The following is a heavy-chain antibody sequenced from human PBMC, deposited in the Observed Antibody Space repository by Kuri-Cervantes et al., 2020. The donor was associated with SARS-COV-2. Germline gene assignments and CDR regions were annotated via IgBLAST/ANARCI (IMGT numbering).Heavy chain of an antibody. CDR2: IYYSGST. CDR3: ARLPDILTGYYNQAGVDY. D-gene: IGHD3-9*01. J-gene: IGHJ4*02. CDR1: GYSISSGYY. Sequence: GSLRLSCTVSGYSISSGYYWGWIRQPPGKGLEWIGSIYYSGSTYYNPSLKSRVTISVDTSKNQFSLKLSSVTAADTAVYYCARLPDILTGYYNQAGVDYWGQGTLVTVSS. V-gene: IGHV4-38-2*02.